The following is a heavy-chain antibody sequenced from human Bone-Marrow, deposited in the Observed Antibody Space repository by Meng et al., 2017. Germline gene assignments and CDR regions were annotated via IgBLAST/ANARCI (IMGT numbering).Heavy chain of an antibody. Sequence: ASVKVSCKASGYTFTGYYMHWVRQAPGQGLEWMGRINPNSGGTNYAQKFQGRVTMTRDTSISTAYMELSRLRSDDTAVYYCARLYSGSYLGSGYFDYWGQGNRVNGYS. V-gene: IGHV1-2*06. CDR3: ARLYSGSYLGSGYFDY. CDR1: GYTFTGYY. CDR2: INPNSGGT. J-gene: IGHJ4*02. D-gene: IGHD1-26*01.